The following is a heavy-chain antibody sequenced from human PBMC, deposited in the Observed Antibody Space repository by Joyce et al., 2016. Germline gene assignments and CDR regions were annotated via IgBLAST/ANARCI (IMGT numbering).Heavy chain of an antibody. J-gene: IGHJ3*01. V-gene: IGHV3-15*01. CDR1: GVSFRNAW. CDR2: VKSKSPGGTT. CDR3: VTGLCIGTACHWDDAFDV. Sequence: EVQLVESGGGLVKPGGSLRLSCAASGVSFRNAWVTWVRQAPGKGLAWVGRVKSKSPGGTTDYAAPVKGRFTISRDDSRDTAYLQMNSLKSEDTGVYFCVTGLCIGTACHWDDAFDVWGQGTMVTVSS. D-gene: IGHD2-2*01.